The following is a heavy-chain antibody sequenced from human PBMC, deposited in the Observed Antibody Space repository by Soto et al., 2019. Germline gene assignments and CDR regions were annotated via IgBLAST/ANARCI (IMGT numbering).Heavy chain of an antibody. CDR2: IYYSGST. Sequence: LSLTCTVYGGSIRSYYWSWLRQPPGKGLEWIGNIYYSGSTNYNPSRKSRVTMSVDMSKNQVSLKLSSVTAADTAVYYCTRVGGYYGDYPNFDYWGQGALVTVSS. CDR1: GGSIRSYY. J-gene: IGHJ4*02. V-gene: IGHV4-59*01. D-gene: IGHD4-17*01. CDR3: TRVGGYYGDYPNFDY.